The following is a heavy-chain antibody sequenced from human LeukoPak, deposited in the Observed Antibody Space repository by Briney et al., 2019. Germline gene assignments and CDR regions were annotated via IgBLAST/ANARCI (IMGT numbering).Heavy chain of an antibody. CDR1: GFTFSDYY. V-gene: IGHV3-11*01. J-gene: IGHJ4*02. D-gene: IGHD3-9*01. CDR3: AREYYDILTGYSTNSLDY. Sequence: SGGSLRLSCAASGFTFSDYYMSWIRRAPGKGLEWVSYISSSGSTIYYADSVKGRFTISRDNAKNSLYLQMNSLRAEDTAVYYCAREYYDILTGYSTNSLDYWGQGTLVTVSS. CDR2: ISSSGSTI.